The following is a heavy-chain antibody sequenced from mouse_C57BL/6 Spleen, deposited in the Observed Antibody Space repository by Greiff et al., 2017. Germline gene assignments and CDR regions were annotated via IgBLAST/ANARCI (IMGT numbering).Heavy chain of an antibody. J-gene: IGHJ4*01. V-gene: IGHV1-64*01. CDR3: ARKSWAYAMDY. Sequence: QVQLQQPGAELVKPGASVKLSCKASGYTFTSYWMHWVKQRPGQGLEWIGMIHPNSGSTNYNEKFKSKATLTVDKSSSTAYMQLSSLTSEDSAVYYCARKSWAYAMDYWGQGTSVTVSS. D-gene: IGHD4-1*01. CDR2: IHPNSGST. CDR1: GYTFTSYW.